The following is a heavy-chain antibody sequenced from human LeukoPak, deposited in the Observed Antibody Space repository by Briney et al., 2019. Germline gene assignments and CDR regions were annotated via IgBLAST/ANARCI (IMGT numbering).Heavy chain of an antibody. V-gene: IGHV4-34*01. D-gene: IGHD6-19*01. CDR2: INHSGST. CDR3: ARESVYSSGWYRPFDY. J-gene: IGHJ4*02. CDR1: GGSFSGYY. Sequence: SETLSLTCAVYGGSFSGYYWSWIRQPPGKGLEWIGEINHSGSTNYNPSLKSRVTISVDTSKNQFSPKLSSVTAADTAVYYCARESVYSSGWYRPFDYWGQGTLVTVSS.